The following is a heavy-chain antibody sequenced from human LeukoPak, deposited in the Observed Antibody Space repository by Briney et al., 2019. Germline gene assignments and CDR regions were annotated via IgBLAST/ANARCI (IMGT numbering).Heavy chain of an antibody. CDR3: AKSPVFLRFLEWLGRIDY. CDR2: ISGSGLST. CDR1: GFTFSSYA. Sequence: PGGSLRLSCAASGFTFSSYAMNWVRQAPGKGLEWVSGISGSGLSTYYADSVKGRFTISRDNSRNTLYLQMNSLRAEDTAVYYCAKSPVFLRFLEWLGRIDYWGQGTLVTVSS. V-gene: IGHV3-23*01. D-gene: IGHD3-3*01. J-gene: IGHJ4*02.